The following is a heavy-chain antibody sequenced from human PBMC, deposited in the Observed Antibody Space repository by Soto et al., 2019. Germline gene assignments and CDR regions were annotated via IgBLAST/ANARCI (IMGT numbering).Heavy chain of an antibody. CDR2: MNPNSANT. CDR3: ARLGFNYDFLSGYYNVHHYYGIDV. V-gene: IGHV1-8*01. J-gene: IGHJ6*02. D-gene: IGHD3-3*01. CDR1: GYTFTSYD. Sequence: ASVKVSCKASGYTFTSYDINWVRQATGQGLEWKGWMNPNSANTGYAQKFQGRVTMTRNTSISTAYMELSSLRSEDTATHYCARLGFNYDFLSGYYNVHHYYGIDVWGQGTTVTVSS.